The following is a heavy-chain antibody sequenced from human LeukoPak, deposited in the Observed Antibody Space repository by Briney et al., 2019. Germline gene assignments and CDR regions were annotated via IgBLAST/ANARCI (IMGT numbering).Heavy chain of an antibody. CDR3: AKNAAAQQLVHYFDY. J-gene: IGHJ4*02. CDR2: IYSGGDT. D-gene: IGHD6-13*01. CDR1: GFTVSSNY. V-gene: IGHV3-53*01. Sequence: GGSLRLSCAASGFTVSSNYMSWVRQAPGKGLEWVSLIYSGGDTYYADSVEGRFTISRDNSKNTLYLQVNSLRAEDAAVYYCAKNAAAQQLVHYFDYWGQGTLVTVSS.